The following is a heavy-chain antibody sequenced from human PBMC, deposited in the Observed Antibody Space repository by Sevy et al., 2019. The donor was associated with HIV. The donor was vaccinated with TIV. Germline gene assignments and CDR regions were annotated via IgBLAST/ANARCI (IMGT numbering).Heavy chain of an antibody. Sequence: GSLRLSCAASGFTFSNYAMSWVRQAPGKGLEWVSGISDSAYNTYDADSVKGQFTISRDNSKNSLYLQMNSLSAEDTAVYYCTKDEAYTVATSYYFDYWGQGTLVTVSS. CDR3: TKDEAYTVATSYYFDY. V-gene: IGHV3-23*01. CDR1: GFTFSNYA. J-gene: IGHJ4*02. CDR2: ISDSAYNT. D-gene: IGHD5-12*01.